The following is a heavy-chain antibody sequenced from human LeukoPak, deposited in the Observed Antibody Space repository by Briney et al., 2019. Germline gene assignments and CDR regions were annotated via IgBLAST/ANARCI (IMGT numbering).Heavy chain of an antibody. J-gene: IGHJ4*02. CDR2: ISYNGNDK. Sequence: PGGSLRLSCAVSGFTFSRYAMHWVRQAPGKGLEWVAVISYNGNDKYNADSVKGRFTISRDNSKNTLYLQMNSLRAEDTAMYYCARDRDLGAAAYCFDYWGRGTLVTVSS. CDR1: GFTFSRYA. CDR3: ARDRDLGAAAYCFDY. D-gene: IGHD6-13*01. V-gene: IGHV3-30*03.